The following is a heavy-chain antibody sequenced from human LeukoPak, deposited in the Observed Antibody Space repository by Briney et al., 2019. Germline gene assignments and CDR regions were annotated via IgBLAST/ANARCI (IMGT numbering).Heavy chain of an antibody. CDR2: INGSGHNT. Sequence: GGSLRLSCTVSGFTVSSDSMSWVRQAPGKGLEWVSTINGSGHNTYYADSVKGRFTISRDNSKNTLYLQMNSLRAEDTAVYYCARDWYYSPDYWGQGTLVTVSS. J-gene: IGHJ4*02. V-gene: IGHV3-23*01. CDR1: GFTVSSDS. CDR3: ARDWYYSPDY. D-gene: IGHD3-10*01.